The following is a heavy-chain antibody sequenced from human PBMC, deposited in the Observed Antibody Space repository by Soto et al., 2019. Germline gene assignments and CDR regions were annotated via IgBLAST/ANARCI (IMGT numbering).Heavy chain of an antibody. Sequence: EVQLLESGGNLVQPGGSLRLSCAASGFSFSTYALTWVRQVPGKGLEWVSGISASGATTYYADSVKGRFTISRDNSKNTVFLRMPRLRAEDTALYYCAKWTDTVVEAALAGGAFDIWGQGTTVTVSS. D-gene: IGHD2-2*01. J-gene: IGHJ3*02. CDR3: AKWTDTVVEAALAGGAFDI. CDR2: ISASGATT. V-gene: IGHV3-23*01. CDR1: GFSFSTYA.